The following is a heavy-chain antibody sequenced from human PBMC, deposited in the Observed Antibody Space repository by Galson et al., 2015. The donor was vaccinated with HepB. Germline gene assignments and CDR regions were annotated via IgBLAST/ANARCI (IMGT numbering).Heavy chain of an antibody. V-gene: IGHV1-18*01. J-gene: IGHJ4*02. CDR1: GYTFTSYA. CDR2: ISGYNGNT. D-gene: IGHD3-22*01. CDR3: ARVLMGSSYYFGPDY. Sequence: SVKVSCKASGYTFTSYAISWVRQAPGQGLEWMGWISGYNGNTNYAQKLQGRVTMTTDTSTSTVYMELRSLRSDDTAVYYCARVLMGSSYYFGPDYWGQGTLVTVSS.